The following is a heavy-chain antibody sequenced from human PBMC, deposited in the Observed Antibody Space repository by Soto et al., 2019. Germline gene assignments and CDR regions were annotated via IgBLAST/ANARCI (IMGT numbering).Heavy chain of an antibody. CDR1: GYTFTNFG. CDR2: ISAYNGNT. J-gene: IGHJ4*02. D-gene: IGHD3-16*01. CDR3: ARGGPPIDY. V-gene: IGHV1-18*01. Sequence: QVQLVPSGAEVKKPGASVKVSCKASGYTFTNFGISWVRQAPGQGLEWMGWISAYNGNTNYAQNFQGRVNMTTDPSPLKAYLEMRGLRSDDTAVYYCARGGPPIDYWGQGTLVTVSS.